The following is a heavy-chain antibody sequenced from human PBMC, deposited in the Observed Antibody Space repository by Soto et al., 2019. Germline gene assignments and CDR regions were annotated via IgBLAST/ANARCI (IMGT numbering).Heavy chain of an antibody. Sequence: GGSLRLSCAASGFTFSSDWRHWFRHAPGKGLVWVSRINGGGGTTNYADSVKGRFTISRDNAKNTLYLQMNSLRAEDTAVYYCATERTEWDITMIVVVTPPHWFDPWGQGTLVTVSS. V-gene: IGHV3-74*01. CDR3: ATERTEWDITMIVVVTPPHWFDP. CDR2: INGGGGTT. J-gene: IGHJ5*02. D-gene: IGHD3-22*01. CDR1: GFTFSSDW.